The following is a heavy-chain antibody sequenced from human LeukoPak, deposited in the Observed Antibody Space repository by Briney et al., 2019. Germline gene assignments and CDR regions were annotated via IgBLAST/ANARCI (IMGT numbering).Heavy chain of an antibody. D-gene: IGHD1-26*01. Sequence: GGSLRLSGAASGFTFSSYAMHWVRQAPGKGLEWVANINQGEGEKYYVDSVKGRFTISRDNAKKSLFLQMNSLRAEDTAVYYCARGRFIAGTTAYYFDYWGQGTLVTVSS. CDR2: INQGEGEK. V-gene: IGHV3-7*03. J-gene: IGHJ4*02. CDR1: GFTFSSYA. CDR3: ARGRFIAGTTAYYFDY.